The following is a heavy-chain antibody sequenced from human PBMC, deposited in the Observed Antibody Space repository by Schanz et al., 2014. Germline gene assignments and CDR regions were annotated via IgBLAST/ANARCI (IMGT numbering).Heavy chain of an antibody. D-gene: IGHD5-12*01. CDR1: EYTFTRHY. Sequence: QVQWVQSGADVKKPGTAVKVSCKASEYTFTRHYMHWVRQAPGQGLEWMGIIHSTGGTTSHAQKFQGRVTMTRDTSTSTVYMELSSLRSEDTAVYYCARGGGPEDVFDIWGQGTILTVSS. CDR2: IHSTGGTT. V-gene: IGHV1-46*01. CDR3: ARGGGPEDVFDI. J-gene: IGHJ3*02.